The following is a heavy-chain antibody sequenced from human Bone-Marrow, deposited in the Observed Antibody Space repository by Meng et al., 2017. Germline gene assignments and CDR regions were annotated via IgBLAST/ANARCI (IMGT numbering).Heavy chain of an antibody. CDR1: GYTFTSYG. V-gene: IGHV1-18*01. CDR3: ARGAWVRGVSHNDY. CDR2: ISAYNGNT. D-gene: IGHD3-10*01. Sequence: VVQSGGEVKKPGASVKVSCTASGYTFTSYGISWVRQAPGQGLEWMGWISAYNGNTNYAQKLQGRVTMTTDTSTSTAYMELRSLRSDDTAVYYCARGAWVRGVSHNDYWGQGTLVTVSS. J-gene: IGHJ4*02.